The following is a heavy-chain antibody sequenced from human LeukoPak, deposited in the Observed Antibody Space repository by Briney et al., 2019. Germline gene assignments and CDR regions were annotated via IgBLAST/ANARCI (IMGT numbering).Heavy chain of an antibody. CDR2: ISAYNGNT. Sequence: ASVKVSCKASGYTFTNYGISWVRQAPGQGLEWMGWISAYNGNTNYAQKLQGRVTMTTDTSTSTAYMELRSLRSDDTAVYYCARGGVTMIVGKIDAFDIWGQGTMVTVSS. D-gene: IGHD3-22*01. V-gene: IGHV1-18*01. J-gene: IGHJ3*02. CDR1: GYTFTNYG. CDR3: ARGGVTMIVGKIDAFDI.